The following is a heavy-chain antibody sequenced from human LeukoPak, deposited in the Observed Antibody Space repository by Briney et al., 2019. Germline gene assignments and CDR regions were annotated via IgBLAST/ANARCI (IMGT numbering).Heavy chain of an antibody. CDR3: ARVPTYYYGSGSYLGNRFDY. Sequence: ASVKVSCKASGYTFTSYGIGWVRQAPGQGLEWMGWISAYNGHTNYAQKLQGRVTMTTDTSTSTAYMELRSLRSDDTAVYYCARVPTYYYGSGSYLGNRFDYWGQGTLVTVSS. D-gene: IGHD3-10*01. V-gene: IGHV1-18*01. CDR1: GYTFTSYG. CDR2: ISAYNGHT. J-gene: IGHJ4*02.